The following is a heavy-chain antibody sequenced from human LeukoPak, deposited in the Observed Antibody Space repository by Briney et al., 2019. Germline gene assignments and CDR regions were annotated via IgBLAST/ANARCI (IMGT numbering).Heavy chain of an antibody. J-gene: IGHJ4*02. Sequence: SQTLSLTCAISGDSVSSKNAAWNWIRQSPSSCLECLGMTYYISQWYSHFAFSVGGPAAIKAPTTKNQFYLPLHSLTPGHTAVYYCARDLGTRGWYTFDFWGQGSLVTVTS. CDR2: TYYISQWYS. D-gene: IGHD6-19*01. CDR1: GDSVSSKNAA. CDR3: ARDLGTRGWYTFDF. V-gene: IGHV6-1*01.